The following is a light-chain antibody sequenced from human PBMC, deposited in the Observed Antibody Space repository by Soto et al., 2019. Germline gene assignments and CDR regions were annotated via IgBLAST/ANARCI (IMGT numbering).Light chain of an antibody. CDR2: GAS. V-gene: IGKV3-15*01. CDR3: QQYEKWPPSIT. CDR1: QPLNNN. J-gene: IGKJ5*01. Sequence: EIPMTQSPATLSVSPGDRATLSCRAGQPLNNNVAWYQHKPGQAPRLLIYGASTRATGISARFSGSGSGTEFTLTISSLQSEDFAVYYCQQYEKWPPSITFGQGTRLEIK.